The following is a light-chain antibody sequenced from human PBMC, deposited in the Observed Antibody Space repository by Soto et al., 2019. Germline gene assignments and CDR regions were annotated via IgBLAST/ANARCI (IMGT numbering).Light chain of an antibody. J-gene: IGKJ3*01. CDR3: QQYGRSPGLFT. V-gene: IGKV3-20*01. CDR1: QSVSNTY. Sequence: EIVLTQSPGTLSLSPGERASLSCRASQSVSNTYLAWYQQKPGQAPRLLIYGASTRATGIPDRFSGSGSGKDFTLTISRREPEDFEVYYCQQYGRSPGLFTFGPGTKVDIK. CDR2: GAS.